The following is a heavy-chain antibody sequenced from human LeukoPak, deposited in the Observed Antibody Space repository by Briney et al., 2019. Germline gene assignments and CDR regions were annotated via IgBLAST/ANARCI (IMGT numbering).Heavy chain of an antibody. Sequence: ASVKVSCKASGYTFTGYYMHWVRQAPGQGLEWMGWINPNSGGTNYAQKFQGRVTITRDTSISTAYMELSRLRSDDTAVYYCARVYYDSRLFDYWGQGTLVTVSS. CDR3: ARVYYDSRLFDY. J-gene: IGHJ4*02. D-gene: IGHD3-22*01. CDR2: INPNSGGT. V-gene: IGHV1-2*02. CDR1: GYTFTGYY.